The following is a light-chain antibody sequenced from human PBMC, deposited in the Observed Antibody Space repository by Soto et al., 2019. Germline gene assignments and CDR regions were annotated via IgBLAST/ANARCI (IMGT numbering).Light chain of an antibody. CDR2: EVS. CDR1: SSDVGGYNY. CDR3: SSYTSSTRV. Sequence: QSVLTQPASVSGSPGQSITISCTGTSSDVGGYNYVSWYQQHPGKAPKLMIYEVSNRPSGVSNRFSGSKSGNTASLTISGLQAEDEADYYCSSYTSSTRVFDGGTKLTVL. J-gene: IGLJ3*02. V-gene: IGLV2-14*01.